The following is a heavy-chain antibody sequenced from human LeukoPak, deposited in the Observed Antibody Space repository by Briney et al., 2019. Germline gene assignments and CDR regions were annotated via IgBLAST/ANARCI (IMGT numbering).Heavy chain of an antibody. D-gene: IGHD6-19*01. CDR1: GFSLSSYA. CDR2: ISSTDAGT. Sequence: PGGSLRLSCAASGFSLSSYAMSWVRQAPGRGLEWVSAISSTDAGTYHADSVKGRFTISRDNAKNSLYLQMNSLRAEDTAVYYCAAVAGAYYFDYWGQGTLVTVSS. CDR3: AAVAGAYYFDY. J-gene: IGHJ4*02. V-gene: IGHV3-23*01.